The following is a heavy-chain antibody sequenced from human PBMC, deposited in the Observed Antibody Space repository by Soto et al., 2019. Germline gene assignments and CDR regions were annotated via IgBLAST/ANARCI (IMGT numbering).Heavy chain of an antibody. CDR2: IDPSDSYT. J-gene: IGHJ5*02. CDR1: GYSFTSYW. D-gene: IGHD6-19*01. CDR3: SRSLAVAAQKKYYWFDL. V-gene: IGHV5-10-1*01. Sequence: PGESLKISCQGSGYSFTSYWISWVRQMPGKGLEWMGRIDPSDSYTNYSPSFQGHVTISADKSISTAYLQWSSLKASDTDKNYWSRSLAVAAQKKYYWFDLWGQGTLVTVSS.